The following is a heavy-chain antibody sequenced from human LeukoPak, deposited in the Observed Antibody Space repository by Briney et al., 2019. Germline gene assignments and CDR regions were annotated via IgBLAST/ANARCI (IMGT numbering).Heavy chain of an antibody. Sequence: SETLSLTCTVSGGSISSSSYYWGWIRQPPGKGLEWIGSIYYSGSTYYNPSLKSRVTISVDTSKNQFSLKLGSVTAADTAVYYCAREHSSSWYPQYFQHWGQGTLVTVSS. D-gene: IGHD6-13*01. CDR3: AREHSSSWYPQYFQH. J-gene: IGHJ1*01. V-gene: IGHV4-39*07. CDR2: IYYSGST. CDR1: GGSISSSSYY.